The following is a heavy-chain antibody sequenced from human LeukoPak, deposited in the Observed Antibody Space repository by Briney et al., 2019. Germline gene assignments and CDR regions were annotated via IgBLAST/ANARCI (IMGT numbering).Heavy chain of an antibody. CDR2: ISSGSSYI. D-gene: IGHD3-22*01. Sequence: PGGSLRLSCAASGYTFTSYSMNWVRQAPGKGLEWVSFISSGSSYIYYADSVKGRFTISRDNAKKSLYLQTNSLRAEDTAVYLCARSFYDDSGYPNFDYWGQGTLVTVSS. CDR1: GYTFTSYS. CDR3: ARSFYDDSGYPNFDY. J-gene: IGHJ4*02. V-gene: IGHV3-21*01.